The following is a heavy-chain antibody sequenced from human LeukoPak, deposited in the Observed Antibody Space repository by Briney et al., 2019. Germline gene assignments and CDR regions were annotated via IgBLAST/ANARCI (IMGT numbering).Heavy chain of an antibody. CDR1: GFTFSSYA. V-gene: IGHV3-23*01. CDR2: ISGSGGST. CDR3: AKIEYCSSTSCYYFDY. Sequence: PGGSLRLSCVASGFTFSSYAMSWVRQAPGKGLEWVSAISGSGGSTYYADSVKGRFTISRDNSKNTLYLQMNSLRAEDTAVYYCAKIEYCSSTSCYYFDYWGQGTLVTVSS. D-gene: IGHD2-2*01. J-gene: IGHJ4*02.